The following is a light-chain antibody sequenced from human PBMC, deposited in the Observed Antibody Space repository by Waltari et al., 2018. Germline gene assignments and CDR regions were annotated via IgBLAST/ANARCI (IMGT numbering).Light chain of an antibody. V-gene: IGKV4-1*01. CDR2: WAS. CDR1: TSVLYSSNNKNY. CDR3: QQYYSSPRT. Sequence: DIVMTQSPDSLAVSLGERATIHCKSSTSVLYSSNNKNYLAGFKQKPGQTPRLLISWASTRESGVPDRFSGSGSGTDFTLTVSSLQAEDVAVYYCQQYYSSPRTFGQGTKVEIK. J-gene: IGKJ1*01.